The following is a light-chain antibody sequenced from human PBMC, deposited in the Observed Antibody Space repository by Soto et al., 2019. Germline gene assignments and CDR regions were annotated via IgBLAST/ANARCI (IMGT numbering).Light chain of an antibody. Sequence: IHMTQSPSSLSASVGHRVTITCRASQRITTYLNWYQQKPGKAPKLLISTAATLQGGVPSRFSGSGSGTDFTLTITTLQPEDFATYFCQQSYSTPYTFGQGTKLEIK. J-gene: IGKJ2*01. CDR3: QQSYSTPYT. V-gene: IGKV1-39*01. CDR2: TAA. CDR1: QRITTY.